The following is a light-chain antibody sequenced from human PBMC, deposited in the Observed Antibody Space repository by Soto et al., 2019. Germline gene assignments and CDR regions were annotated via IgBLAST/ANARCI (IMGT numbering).Light chain of an antibody. J-gene: IGKJ5*01. V-gene: IGKV1-13*02. CDR3: QHLKSFPIT. Sequence: AIQLTQSPSSLSASVGDRVTITCLASQGISTLLAWYQQKPGKAPKVLIYESSLLQSGVPSRFSGSGSGTDFNLTISRLQTEDFATYYCQHLKSFPITFGQGTRLEIK. CDR2: ESS. CDR1: QGISTL.